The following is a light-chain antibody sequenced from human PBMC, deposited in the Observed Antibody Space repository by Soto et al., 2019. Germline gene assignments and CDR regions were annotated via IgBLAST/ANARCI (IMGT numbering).Light chain of an antibody. V-gene: IGKV1-39*01. J-gene: IGKJ5*01. CDR2: AAS. CDR3: QQSYSTTST. Sequence: IQLTQSPSSLSASVGYRVTITCRASQGIGSYLAWYQQKARKAPKLLIYAASSLQSGVPSRFSGSGSGTDFTLTISSLQPEDFATYYCQQSYSTTSTFGQGTRLEI. CDR1: QGIGSY.